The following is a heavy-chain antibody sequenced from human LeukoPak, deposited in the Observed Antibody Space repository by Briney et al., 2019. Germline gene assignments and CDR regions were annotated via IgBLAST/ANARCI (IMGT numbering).Heavy chain of an antibody. V-gene: IGHV1-69*13. Sequence: SVKVSCKASGGTFSSYAISWVRQAPGQGLEWMGGIIPIFGTANYAQKFQGRVTITADESTSTAYMELSSLRSDDTAVYYCARDCGSGWYDLSAFDIWGQGTMVTVSS. J-gene: IGHJ3*02. CDR2: IIPIFGTA. CDR3: ARDCGSGWYDLSAFDI. D-gene: IGHD6-19*01. CDR1: GGTFSSYA.